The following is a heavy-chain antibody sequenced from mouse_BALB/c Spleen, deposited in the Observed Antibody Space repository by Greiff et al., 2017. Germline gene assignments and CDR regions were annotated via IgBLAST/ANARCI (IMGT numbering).Heavy chain of an antibody. J-gene: IGHJ3*01. CDR2: IDPYNGGT. Sequence: VQLQQSGAELMKPGASVKISCKATGYTFSSYWIEWVKQRPGHGLEWIGYIDPYNGGTSYNQKFKGKATLTVDKSSSTAFMHLNSLTSEDSAVYYCARFYYDYDEFAYWGQGTLVTVSA. CDR1: GYTFSSYW. D-gene: IGHD2-4*01. CDR3: ARFYYDYDEFAY. V-gene: IGHV1S135*01.